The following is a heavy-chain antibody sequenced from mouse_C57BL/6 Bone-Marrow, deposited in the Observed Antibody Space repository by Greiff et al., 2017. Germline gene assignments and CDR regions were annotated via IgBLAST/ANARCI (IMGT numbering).Heavy chain of an antibody. Sequence: EVHLVESGPGLVKPSPSLSLTCSVTGYSITSGYYWNWIRQFPGNKLEWMGYISYDGSNNYNPSLKNRISITRDPSKNQFFLKLNSVTTEDTATYYCARGRYGSLWYFDVWGTGTTVTVSS. CDR2: ISYDGSN. CDR3: ARGRYGSLWYFDV. J-gene: IGHJ1*03. D-gene: IGHD1-1*01. V-gene: IGHV3-6*01. CDR1: GYSITSGYY.